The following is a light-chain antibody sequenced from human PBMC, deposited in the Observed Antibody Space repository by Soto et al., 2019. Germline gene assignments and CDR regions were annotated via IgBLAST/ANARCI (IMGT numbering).Light chain of an antibody. J-gene: IGKJ1*01. CDR2: GAS. CDR3: QQYGGPPWT. V-gene: IGKV3-20*01. Sequence: PGESATLSCRASQSVRSSYLAWYQQKPGQAPRLLVYGASSRATGIPDRFSGSGSGTDFTLTVSRLEPEDFAVYYCQQYGGPPWTFGQGTKVEIK. CDR1: QSVRSSY.